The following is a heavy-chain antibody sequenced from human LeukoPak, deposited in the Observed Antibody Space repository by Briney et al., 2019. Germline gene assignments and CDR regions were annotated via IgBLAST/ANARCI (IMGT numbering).Heavy chain of an antibody. CDR1: GFTFDDYG. Sequence: PGGSLRLSCAASGFTFDDYGMSWVRQAPGKGLEWVSGINWNGGSTGYADSVKGRFTISRDNAKNSLYLQMNSLRAEGTAFYYCARELSSGYYYYMDVWGKGTTVTVSS. CDR3: ARELSSGYYYYMDV. V-gene: IGHV3-20*04. J-gene: IGHJ6*03. D-gene: IGHD3-10*01. CDR2: INWNGGST.